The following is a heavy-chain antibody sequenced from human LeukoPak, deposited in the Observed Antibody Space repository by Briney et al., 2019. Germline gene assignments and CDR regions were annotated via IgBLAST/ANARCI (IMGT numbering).Heavy chain of an antibody. CDR1: GSSLIEVA. CDR3: AMTDRYAGRPFDY. CDR2: FDPEDGEDGET. Sequence: GASVKVSCKVSGSSLIEVAMHWVRQAPGKGLEWVGSFDPEDGEDGETHYAQKFQGRVTMTEDASTDTAYMELPSLSSEDTALYYCAMTDRYAGRPFDYWGQGTLVTVSS. V-gene: IGHV1-24*01. D-gene: IGHD3-9*01. J-gene: IGHJ4*02.